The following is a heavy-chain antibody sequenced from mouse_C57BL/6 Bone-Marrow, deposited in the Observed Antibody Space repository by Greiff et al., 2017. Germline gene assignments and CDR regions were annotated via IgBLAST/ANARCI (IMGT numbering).Heavy chain of an antibody. CDR2: IYPGDGDT. J-gene: IGHJ1*03. D-gene: IGHD1-1*01. CDR3: AFITTVVGRWYFDV. CDR1: GYAFSSYW. Sequence: QVQLQQSGAELVKPGASVKISCKASGYAFSSYWMNWVKQRPGKGLEWIGQIYPGDGDTNYNGKFKGKATLTADKSSRTAYMQLSSLTSEDSAVYFCAFITTVVGRWYFDVWGTGTTVTVSS. V-gene: IGHV1-80*01.